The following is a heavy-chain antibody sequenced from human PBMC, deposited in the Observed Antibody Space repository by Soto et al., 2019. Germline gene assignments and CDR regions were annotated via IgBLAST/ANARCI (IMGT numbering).Heavy chain of an antibody. CDR2: SYYSGST. J-gene: IGHJ4*02. Sequence: QVQLQESGPGLVKPSETLSLTCTVSGGSISSYYWSWIRQPPGKGLEWIGYSYYSGSTNYNPSLKSRVTISVDTSKNQLSLKLSSVTAADTAVYYCARERPYFDYWGQGTLVTVSS. CDR1: GGSISSYY. V-gene: IGHV4-59*01. CDR3: ARERPYFDY.